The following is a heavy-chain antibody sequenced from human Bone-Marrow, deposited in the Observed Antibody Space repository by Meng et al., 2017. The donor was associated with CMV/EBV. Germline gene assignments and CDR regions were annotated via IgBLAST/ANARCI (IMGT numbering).Heavy chain of an antibody. CDR2: IYHSGST. CDR3: ARGGNVYGTRSVTTYYYYGMDV. Sequence: SETLSLTCTVSGYSISSGYYWGWIRQPPGKGLEWIGSIYHSGSTYYNPSLKSRVTISVDTSKNQFSLKLSSVTAPDTAVYYCARGGNVYGTRSVTTYYYYGMDVWGQGTTVTVSS. V-gene: IGHV4-38-2*02. J-gene: IGHJ6*02. CDR1: GYSISSGYY. D-gene: IGHD4-11*01.